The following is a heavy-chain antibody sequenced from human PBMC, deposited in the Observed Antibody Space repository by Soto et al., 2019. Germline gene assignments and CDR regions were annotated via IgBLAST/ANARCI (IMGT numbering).Heavy chain of an antibody. J-gene: IGHJ6*02. D-gene: IGHD1-26*01. V-gene: IGHV3-30*03. CDR2: ISYDSTKT. CDR3: ARTRSAWSDFHYYSLDV. Sequence: QVQLVESGGGVVQPGRSLRLSCAASGFTFNSYGMHWVRQGPGNGLEWVAVISYDSTKTYYADSVKGRFTISRDNSNSALYVQMNSLTGEDTAVDYCARTRSAWSDFHYYSLDVWGQGTTVTVSS. CDR1: GFTFNSYG.